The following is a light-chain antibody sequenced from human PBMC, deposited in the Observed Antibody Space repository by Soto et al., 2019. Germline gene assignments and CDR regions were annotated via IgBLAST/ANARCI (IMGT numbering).Light chain of an antibody. CDR3: EQANSFPYT. Sequence: DIQMTQSPSSVSASVGDRVTITCRASQGVSNWLAWYQQKPGKAPKLLIYAASTLRSGVPSRFRGSGSGTDFTFTISSLQPEDFATYDCEQANSFPYTFGQGTKLEIK. CDR2: AAS. CDR1: QGVSNW. J-gene: IGKJ2*01. V-gene: IGKV1-12*01.